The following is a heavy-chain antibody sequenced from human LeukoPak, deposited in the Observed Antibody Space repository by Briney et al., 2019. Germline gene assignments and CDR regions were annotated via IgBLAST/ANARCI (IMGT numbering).Heavy chain of an antibody. D-gene: IGHD2-2*01. Sequence: GGSLRLSCAASGFTFSSYAMSWVRQAPGKGLEWVSAISGSGGSTYYADSVKGRFTISRDNSKNTLYLQMNSLRAEDTAVYYCAKDIVVVPAAILGRSYYYYGMDVRGKGTTVTVSS. J-gene: IGHJ6*04. CDR3: AKDIVVVPAAILGRSYYYYGMDV. CDR2: ISGSGGST. V-gene: IGHV3-23*01. CDR1: GFTFSSYA.